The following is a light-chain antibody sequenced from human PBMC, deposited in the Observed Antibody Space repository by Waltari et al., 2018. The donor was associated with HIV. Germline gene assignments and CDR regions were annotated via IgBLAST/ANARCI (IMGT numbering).Light chain of an antibody. V-gene: IGLV1-51*01. CDR3: ATWDSDLSGWV. Sequence: QSVLTQPPSVSAAPGQKVAISCSGSTSNIWRNYVSWYQHLPGAAPKLLIYDNDQRPSGIPDRFSGSKSDTSATLGITGLQTGDEADYYCATWDSDLSGWVFGGGTKLAVL. CDR1: TSNIWRNY. J-gene: IGLJ3*02. CDR2: DND.